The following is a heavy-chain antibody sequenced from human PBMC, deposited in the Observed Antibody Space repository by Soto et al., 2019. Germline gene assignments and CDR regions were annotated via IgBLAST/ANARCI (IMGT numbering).Heavy chain of an antibody. CDR1: GFTFRTYV. J-gene: IGHJ4*02. V-gene: IGHV3-23*01. D-gene: IGHD6-19*01. Sequence: GGSLRLSCAASGFTFRTYVMSWVRQAPGKGLEWVSGISGSGDSTYYADSVRGRFTISRDNSKNTLYLQMNSLRAEDTAVYYCAKDRRGYNSGWYEDDYWGQGTLVTVSS. CDR3: AKDRRGYNSGWYEDDY. CDR2: ISGSGDST.